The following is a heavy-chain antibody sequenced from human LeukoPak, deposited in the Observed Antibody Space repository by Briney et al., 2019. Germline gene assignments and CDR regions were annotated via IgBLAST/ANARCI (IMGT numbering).Heavy chain of an antibody. J-gene: IGHJ4*02. Sequence: GGTLRLSCAASGFTFSSYGMSWVRQAPGKGLEWVSAISGSGGSTYYADSVKGRFTISRDNSKNTLYLQMNSLRAEDTAVYYCARGPAYCSSTSCYADYWGQGTLVTVSS. CDR2: ISGSGGST. V-gene: IGHV3-23*01. CDR1: GFTFSSYG. CDR3: ARGPAYCSSTSCYADY. D-gene: IGHD2-2*01.